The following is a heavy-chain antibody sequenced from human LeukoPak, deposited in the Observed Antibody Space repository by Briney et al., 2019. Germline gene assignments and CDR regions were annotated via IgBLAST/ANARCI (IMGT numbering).Heavy chain of an antibody. J-gene: IGHJ4*01. D-gene: IGHD3-10*01. CDR1: GFTFSSYW. CDR3: ARAVYYSNYLGY. V-gene: IGHV3-74*01. Sequence: GGSLRLSCAAPGFTFSSYWMHWVRQAPGKGLVWVSRINSDGSSTNYADSVKGRFTISRDNAKNTLYLQMNSLRAEDTAMYYCARAVYYSNYLGYWGQGTLVTVSS. CDR2: INSDGSST.